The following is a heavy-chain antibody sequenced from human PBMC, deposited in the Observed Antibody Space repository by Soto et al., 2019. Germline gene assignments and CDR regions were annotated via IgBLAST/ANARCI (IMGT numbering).Heavy chain of an antibody. CDR1: GYTFTNYA. V-gene: IGHV1-3*01. J-gene: IGHJ4*02. CDR3: ARGASPLIDY. Sequence: ASVKVSCKASGYTFTNYAMHLVRQAPGQRLEWMGWINAGYGNTKYSQKFQGRVTITRDTSASTAYMELSSLRSEDTAVYYCARGASPLIDYWGQGTLVTVSS. D-gene: IGHD1-26*01. CDR2: INAGYGNT.